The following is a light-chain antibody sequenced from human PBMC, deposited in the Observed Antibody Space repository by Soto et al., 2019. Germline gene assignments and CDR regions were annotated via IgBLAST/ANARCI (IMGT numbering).Light chain of an antibody. CDR3: QQYGSSFAT. J-gene: IGKJ1*01. V-gene: IGKV3-20*01. CDR1: QSVGSK. Sequence: EIVLTQSPGTLSLSPGERATLSCRASQSVGSKLAWYRQTPGQAPRLLIYGASPRATDTPARFSGSGAETDVTLTISRVEPADFALYYCQQYGSSFATFGQGTQV. CDR2: GAS.